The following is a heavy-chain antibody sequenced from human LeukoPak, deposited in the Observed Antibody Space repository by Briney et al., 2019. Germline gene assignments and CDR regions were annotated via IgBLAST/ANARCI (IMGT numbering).Heavy chain of an antibody. CDR1: GFTFSNYW. CDR2: INNDGSNA. V-gene: IGHV3-74*03. Sequence: GGSLRLSCAASGFTFSNYWMHWVRQAPGKGLIWVSRINNDGSNAAYADSVKGRFTISRDNAKNTLYLQMNSLRAEDTAVYYCAGGEPYVYWGQGTLVTVSS. D-gene: IGHD1-14*01. J-gene: IGHJ4*02. CDR3: AGGEPYVY.